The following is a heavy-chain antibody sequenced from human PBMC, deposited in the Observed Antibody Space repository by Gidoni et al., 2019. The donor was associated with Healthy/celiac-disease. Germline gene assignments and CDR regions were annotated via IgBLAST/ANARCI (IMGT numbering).Heavy chain of an antibody. CDR3: ARDQPGDYVITQDAFDI. CDR1: GVTFSSYA. CDR2: IIPIFGKA. J-gene: IGHJ3*02. V-gene: IGHV1-69*01. D-gene: IGHD4-17*01. Sequence: QVHLVQSGAEVKKPGSSVTVSCKASGVTFSSYALSWVRQAPVQGLEWMGGIIPIFGKANYAQKFQGRVTITADESTSTAYMELSSRRSEDTAVYYCARDQPGDYVITQDAFDIWGQGTMVTVSS.